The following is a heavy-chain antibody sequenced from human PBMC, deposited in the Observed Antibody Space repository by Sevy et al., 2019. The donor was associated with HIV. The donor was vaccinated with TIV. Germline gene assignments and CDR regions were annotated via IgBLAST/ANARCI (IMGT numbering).Heavy chain of an antibody. CDR2: ISGTGANT. Sequence: GGSLRLSCAASGFTFRNFAMSWVRQAPGKGLEWVSTISGTGANTYYADSVKGRFTISRDNSKNTLDLQLNSLRAEDRAIYFCAKDPIAASGPATFDVWGQGTMVTVSS. J-gene: IGHJ3*01. V-gene: IGHV3-23*01. D-gene: IGHD6-25*01. CDR3: AKDPIAASGPATFDV. CDR1: GFTFRNFA.